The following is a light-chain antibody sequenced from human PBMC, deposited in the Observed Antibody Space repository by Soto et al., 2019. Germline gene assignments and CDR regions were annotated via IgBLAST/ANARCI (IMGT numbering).Light chain of an antibody. V-gene: IGLV1-40*01. CDR3: QSYDSSLSARYV. J-gene: IGLJ1*01. CDR1: SSNIGAGYD. Sequence: QSALTQPPSVSGAPGQRVTISCTGSSSNIGAGYDVHWYQHLPGTAPKLLIYANNNRPSGVPDRFSASKSGTSASLAITGLQAEDEADYYCQSYDSSLSARYVFGTGTKLTVL. CDR2: ANN.